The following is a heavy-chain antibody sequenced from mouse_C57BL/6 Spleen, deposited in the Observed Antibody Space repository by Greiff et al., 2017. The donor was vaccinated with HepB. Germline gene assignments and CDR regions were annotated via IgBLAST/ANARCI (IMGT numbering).Heavy chain of an antibody. CDR3: ARVLDSSGYGVAC. D-gene: IGHD3-2*02. CDR2: ISSGSSTI. Sequence: EVKLVESGGGLVKPGGSLKLSCAASGFTFSDYGMHWVRQAPEKGLEWVAYISSGSSTIYYADTVKGRFTISRDNAKKTLFLQMTSLRSEDTAMYYCARVLDSSGYGVACWGQGTLVTVSA. CDR1: GFTFSDYG. J-gene: IGHJ3*01. V-gene: IGHV5-17*01.